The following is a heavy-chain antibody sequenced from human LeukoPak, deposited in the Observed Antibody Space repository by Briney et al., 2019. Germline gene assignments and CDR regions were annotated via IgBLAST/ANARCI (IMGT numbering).Heavy chain of an antibody. CDR1: GFTVSSNF. D-gene: IGHD1-1*01. V-gene: IGHV3-53*01. J-gene: IGHJ4*02. Sequence: GGSLRLSCAASGFTVSSNFMSWVRQAPGKGLEWVSVIYTGGSTYYADSVKGRFTISRDNSRNTLYLQMNSLRAEDTAVYYCASKVQYWGQGTLVTVSS. CDR3: ASKVQY. CDR2: IYTGGST.